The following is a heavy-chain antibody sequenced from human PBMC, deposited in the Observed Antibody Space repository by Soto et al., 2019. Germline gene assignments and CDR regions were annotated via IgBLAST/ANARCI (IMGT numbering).Heavy chain of an antibody. D-gene: IGHD2-15*01. Sequence: EVQLVESGGGLVQPGGSLRLSCAASGFTFSDHYMDWIRQAPGKGLEWVARVKNKAKSYGTEDAASVKGRFSISRDDSKKSLYMQMNSLETEDAAVYYCARVGLSSVARRSRRYDHGGQGTLVTVSS. CDR1: GFTFSDHY. CDR2: VKNKAKSYGT. J-gene: IGHJ4*02. CDR3: ARVGLSSVARRSRRYDH. V-gene: IGHV3-72*01.